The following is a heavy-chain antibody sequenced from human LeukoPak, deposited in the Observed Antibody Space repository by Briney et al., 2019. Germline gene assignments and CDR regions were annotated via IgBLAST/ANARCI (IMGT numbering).Heavy chain of an antibody. Sequence: GGSLRLSCAASGLNVSSNYMSWVRQAPRKRLKRVSVIYSGGSTYYADSVKGRFTISRDNSKNTLYLQMNSLTAEDTAVYYCARVGVVPAAVPDGFDIWGQGTMVTVSS. CDR3: ARVGVVPAAVPDGFDI. CDR2: IYSGGST. D-gene: IGHD2-2*01. J-gene: IGHJ3*02. V-gene: IGHV3-53*01. CDR1: GLNVSSNY.